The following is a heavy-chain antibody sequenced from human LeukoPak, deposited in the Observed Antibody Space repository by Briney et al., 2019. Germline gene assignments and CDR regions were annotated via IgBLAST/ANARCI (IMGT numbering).Heavy chain of an antibody. D-gene: IGHD1-26*01. CDR1: GFTFSSYW. CDR2: IRDDGSDK. Sequence: GGSPRLSCAASGFTFSSYWMTWVRQAPGKGLEWMANIRDDGSDKYYVDSVKGRFTISRDNAQNTLLLQMDSLRVEDTAVYYCVRHTRRSPGDYWGQGTLVTVS. CDR3: VRHTRRSPGDY. V-gene: IGHV3-7*01. J-gene: IGHJ4*02.